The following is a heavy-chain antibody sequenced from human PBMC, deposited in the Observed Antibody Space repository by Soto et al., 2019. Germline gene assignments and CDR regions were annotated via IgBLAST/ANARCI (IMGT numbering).Heavy chain of an antibody. CDR1: GGSISRYY. CDR3: ARDSSGYYYLFDY. D-gene: IGHD3-22*01. Sequence: SETLSLTGTVSGGSISRYYWSWIRQPPGKGLEWIGYIYYSGSTNYNPSLKSRVTISVDTSRNQFSLKLSSVTAADTAVYYCARDSSGYYYLFDYWGQGTQVTVAS. CDR2: IYYSGST. J-gene: IGHJ4*02. V-gene: IGHV4-59*12.